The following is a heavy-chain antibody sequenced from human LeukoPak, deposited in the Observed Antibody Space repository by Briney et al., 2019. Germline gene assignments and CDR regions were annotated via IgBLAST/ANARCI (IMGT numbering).Heavy chain of an antibody. J-gene: IGHJ4*02. V-gene: IGHV4-4*07. Sequence: SETLSLTCTVSGGSISSYYWSWIRQPAGKGLEWIGRIYTSGSTNYNPSLKSRVTMSVDTSKNQFSLKLSSVTAADTAVYYCARDRYYYDSSGKFDYWGQGTLVTVSS. CDR2: IYTSGST. CDR3: ARDRYYYDSSGKFDY. D-gene: IGHD3-22*01. CDR1: GGSISSYY.